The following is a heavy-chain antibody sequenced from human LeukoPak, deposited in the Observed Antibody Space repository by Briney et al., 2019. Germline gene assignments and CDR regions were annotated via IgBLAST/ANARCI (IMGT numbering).Heavy chain of an antibody. CDR1: GFTVSSNY. J-gene: IGHJ6*02. V-gene: IGHV3-53*01. Sequence: GGSLSLSCAVSGFTVSSNYMSWGRQAPGKGLEWVSVIYSGGNAYYADAVKGRCTISRDNSKNTLYLQMNSLRAEDTAVYYCARSGYGLYYYYGMDVWGQGTTVTVSS. CDR2: IYSGGNA. CDR3: ARSGYGLYYYYGMDV. D-gene: IGHD2-15*01.